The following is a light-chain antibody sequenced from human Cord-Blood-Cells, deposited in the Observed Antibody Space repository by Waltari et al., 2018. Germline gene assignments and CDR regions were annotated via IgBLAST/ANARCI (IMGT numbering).Light chain of an antibody. Sequence: SYELTQPPSVSVSPGQTASLTCSGDKLGDKYACWYQQKPGQSPVLVIYQDSKLPSGIPERFSGSNSGNTATLTISGTRAMDEADYYCQAWDSSTVVFGGGTKLTVL. CDR1: KLGDKY. CDR2: QDS. V-gene: IGLV3-1*01. CDR3: QAWDSSTVV. J-gene: IGLJ2*01.